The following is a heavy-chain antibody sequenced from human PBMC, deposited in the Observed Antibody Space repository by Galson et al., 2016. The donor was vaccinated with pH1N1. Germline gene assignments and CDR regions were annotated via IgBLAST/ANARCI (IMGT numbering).Heavy chain of an antibody. J-gene: IGHJ4*02. D-gene: IGHD1-1*01. CDR3: VRGTTAWSGFDY. CDR1: GFNFRTYE. CDR2: IIGSGSIT. V-gene: IGHV3-48*03. Sequence: SLRLSCAVSGFNFRTYEMHWVRQAPGKGLEWISYIIGSGSITNYADSVRGRFTISRDNAKSSLFLQMDSLRAVDTAVYYCVRGTTAWSGFDYWGPGTLVTVPS.